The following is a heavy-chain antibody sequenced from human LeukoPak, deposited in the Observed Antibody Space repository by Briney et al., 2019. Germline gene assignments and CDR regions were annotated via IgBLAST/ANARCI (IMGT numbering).Heavy chain of an antibody. D-gene: IGHD1-14*01. CDR3: AREIRPGVTTTTYYYYGMDV. V-gene: IGHV1-8*01. Sequence: ASVKVSCKASGYTFTSYDINWVRQATGQGLEWMGWMNPNSGNTGYAQKFQGRVTMTRNTSISTAYMELSRLRSDDTAVYYCAREIRPGVTTTTYYYYGMDVWGQGTTVTVSS. J-gene: IGHJ6*02. CDR2: MNPNSGNT. CDR1: GYTFTSYD.